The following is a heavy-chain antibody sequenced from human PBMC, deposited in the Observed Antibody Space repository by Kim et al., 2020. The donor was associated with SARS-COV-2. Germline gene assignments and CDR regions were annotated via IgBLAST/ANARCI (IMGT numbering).Heavy chain of an antibody. CDR1: GYSFTSYW. Sequence: GESLKISCKGSGYSFTSYWISWVRQMPGKGLEWMGRIDPSDSYTNYSPSFQGHVTISADKSISTAYLQWSSLKASDTAMYYCARHLSGSHRNFDYWGQGTLVTVSS. J-gene: IGHJ4*02. CDR2: IDPSDSYT. D-gene: IGHD1-26*01. CDR3: ARHLSGSHRNFDY. V-gene: IGHV5-10-1*01.